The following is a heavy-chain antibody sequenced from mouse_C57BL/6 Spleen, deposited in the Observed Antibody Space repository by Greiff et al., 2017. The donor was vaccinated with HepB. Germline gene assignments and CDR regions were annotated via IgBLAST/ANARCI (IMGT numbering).Heavy chain of an antibody. Sequence: QVQLQQPGAELVKPGASVKVSCKASGYTFTSYWMHWVKQRPGQGLEWIGRIHPSDSDTNYNQKFKGKATLTVDKSSSTAYMQLSSLTSEDSAVYYCAIDEYDGYYAMDYWGQGTSVTVSS. CDR2: IHPSDSDT. J-gene: IGHJ4*01. D-gene: IGHD2-4*01. V-gene: IGHV1-74*01. CDR1: GYTFTSYW. CDR3: AIDEYDGYYAMDY.